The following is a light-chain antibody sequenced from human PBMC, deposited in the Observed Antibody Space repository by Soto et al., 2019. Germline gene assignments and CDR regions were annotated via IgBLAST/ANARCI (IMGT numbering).Light chain of an antibody. CDR3: SSYTGSSTPWV. V-gene: IGLV2-14*01. CDR1: SSDVGAYNY. Sequence: QSALTQPASVSGSPGQSITISCTGTSSDVGAYNYVSWYQQHPGKAPKLMIFVVSNRPSGVSNRFSGSKSGNTASLTISGLQADDEADYYCSSYTGSSTPWVFGGGTKLTVL. CDR2: VVS. J-gene: IGLJ3*02.